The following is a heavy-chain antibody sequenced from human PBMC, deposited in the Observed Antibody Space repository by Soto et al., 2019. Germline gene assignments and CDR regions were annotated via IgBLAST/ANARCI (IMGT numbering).Heavy chain of an antibody. CDR1: CCMFTNYW. Sequence: GESLKISGLGCCCMFTNYWINWVRQVFAGGLEWLGRIDPSDSYTKYNPSFQGHVTISADKSTSTAYLQWSSLRASDTAVYYCASHNFFCGGDCNSSGMAGWGQATTVTVSS. CDR3: ASHNFFCGGDCNSSGMAG. D-gene: IGHD2-21*02. CDR2: IDPSDSYT. V-gene: IGHV5-10-1*01. J-gene: IGHJ6*01.